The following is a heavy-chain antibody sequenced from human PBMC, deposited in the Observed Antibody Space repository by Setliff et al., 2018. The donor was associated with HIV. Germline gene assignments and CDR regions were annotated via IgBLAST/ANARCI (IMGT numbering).Heavy chain of an antibody. CDR1: GFTFSNYA. Sequence: PGGSLRLSCAASGFTFSNYAMSWVRQAPGKGLEWVAGLSYEGSYKYYAVSVKGRCTISRDTSRNTLYLQMNSLRAEDTAVYYRVKDSLGAMVPYYFQSWGQGTLVTVSS. CDR2: LSYEGSYK. CDR3: VKDSLGAMVPYYFQS. D-gene: IGHD5-18*01. J-gene: IGHJ4*02. V-gene: IGHV3-30*18.